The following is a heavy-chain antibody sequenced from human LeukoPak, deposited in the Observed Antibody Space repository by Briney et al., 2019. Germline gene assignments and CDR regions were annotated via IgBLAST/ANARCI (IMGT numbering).Heavy chain of an antibody. CDR2: IYSGGSP. D-gene: IGHD3-22*01. CDR3: AKDDSSGYSGPYYFDY. CDR1: GFIVRSSY. J-gene: IGHJ4*02. V-gene: IGHV3-53*05. Sequence: GGSLRLSCAASGFIVRSSYMSWVRQAPGKGLEWVSVIYSGGSPDYADSAKGRFTISRDNSKNTLYLQINSLRAEDTAVYYCAKDDSSGYSGPYYFDYWGQGTLVTVPS.